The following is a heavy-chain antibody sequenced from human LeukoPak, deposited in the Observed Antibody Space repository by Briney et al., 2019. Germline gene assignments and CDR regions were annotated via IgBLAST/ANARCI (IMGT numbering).Heavy chain of an antibody. J-gene: IGHJ4*02. CDR3: ARGPNYIDC. Sequence: PPASVKVSCKASGGTFSSYAISWVRQATGQGLEWMGWMNPNSGNTGYAQKFQGRVTMTRNTSISTAYMELSSLRSEDTAVYYCARGPNYIDCWGQGTLVTVSS. CDR1: GGTFSSYA. V-gene: IGHV1-8*02. CDR2: MNPNSGNT.